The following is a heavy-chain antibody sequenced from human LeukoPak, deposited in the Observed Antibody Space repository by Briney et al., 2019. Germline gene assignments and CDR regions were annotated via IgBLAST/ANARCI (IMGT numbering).Heavy chain of an antibody. J-gene: IGHJ4*03. CDR2: INPNSGGT. CDR1: GYTFTGYY. D-gene: IGHD3-10*01. Sequence: ASVKVSCKASGYTFTGYYTHWVRQAPGQGLEWMGWINPNSGGTNHAQKFQGRVTMTRDTSISTAYMELSRLRSDDTAVYYCARDRPLDADDYYGFYYFDYWGQGTMVTVS. CDR3: ARDRPLDADDYYGFYYFDY. V-gene: IGHV1-2*02.